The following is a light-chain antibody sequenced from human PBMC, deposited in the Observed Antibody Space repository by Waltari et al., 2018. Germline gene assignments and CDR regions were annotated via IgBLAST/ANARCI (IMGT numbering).Light chain of an antibody. CDR3: QTWDTNTGV. Sequence: WYLQKSGQSPLLFIYPDRTRPSGNPEPFSSSSSETTATLTIRGTQALDEGDFYCQTWDTNTGVFGGGTKLTVL. CDR2: PDR. J-gene: IGLJ3*02. V-gene: IGLV3-1*01.